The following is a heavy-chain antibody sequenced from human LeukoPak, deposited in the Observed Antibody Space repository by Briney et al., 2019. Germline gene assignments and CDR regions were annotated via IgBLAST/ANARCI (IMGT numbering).Heavy chain of an antibody. V-gene: IGHV4-59*01. D-gene: IGHD6-19*01. Sequence: SETLSLTCTVSGGSISTSYWNWVRQPPGKGLEWIGYILYSGSTNYNPSLKSRVTISVDTSKNQFSLKLSSVTAADTAVYYCARHASSGFDAFDIWGQGTMVTVSS. CDR3: ARHASSGFDAFDI. CDR1: GGSISTSY. J-gene: IGHJ3*02. CDR2: ILYSGST.